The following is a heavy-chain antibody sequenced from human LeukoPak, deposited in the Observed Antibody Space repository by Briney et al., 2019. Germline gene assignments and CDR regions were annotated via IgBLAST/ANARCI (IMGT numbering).Heavy chain of an antibody. V-gene: IGHV1-2*02. J-gene: IGHJ4*02. CDR3: ARDGSLGY. CDR2: INSNSGAT. D-gene: IGHD5-12*01. CDR1: GYTFTDYY. Sequence: GASVKVSYTASGYTFTDYYIHWVRQAPGQGLEWMGWINSNSGATNYAQKSQGRVTMTRDTSISTAYMELTRLGSDDTAVYYCARDGSLGYWAQGTLVTVSS.